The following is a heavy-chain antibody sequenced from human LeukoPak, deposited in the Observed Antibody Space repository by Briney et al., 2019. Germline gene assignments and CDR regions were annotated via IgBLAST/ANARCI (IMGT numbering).Heavy chain of an antibody. V-gene: IGHV4-59*01. CDR2: IYYSGST. D-gene: IGHD6-19*01. CDR3: ARRFDSQWLVPSPNPGAFDI. Sequence: SETLSLTCTVSGGSISSYYWSWIRQPPGKGLEWIGYIYYSGSTNYNPSLKSRVTISVDTSKNQFSLKLSSVTAADTAVYYCARRFDSQWLVPSPNPGAFDIWGQGTMVTVSS. CDR1: GGSISSYY. J-gene: IGHJ3*02.